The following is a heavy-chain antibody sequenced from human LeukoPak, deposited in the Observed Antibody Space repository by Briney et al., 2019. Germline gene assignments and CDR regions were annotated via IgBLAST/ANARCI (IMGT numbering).Heavy chain of an antibody. CDR2: IYYGGNT. CDR1: GGSISTSIYY. CDR3: ARHWFSGSYPYYFDY. Sequence: SETLSLTCTVSGGSISTSIYYWGWIRQPPGKGLEWVGSIYYGGNTFYNPSLKSRVSISVDTSKNQFSLKLSSVTAADTAVYYCARHWFSGSYPYYFDYWGQGTLVTVSS. J-gene: IGHJ4*02. D-gene: IGHD1-26*01. V-gene: IGHV4-39*01.